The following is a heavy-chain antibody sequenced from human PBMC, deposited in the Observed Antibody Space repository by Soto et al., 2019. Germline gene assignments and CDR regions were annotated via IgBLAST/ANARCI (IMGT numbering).Heavy chain of an antibody. V-gene: IGHV3-23*01. CDR2: ISGSGGST. CDR3: VRGASLNFDY. J-gene: IGHJ4*02. D-gene: IGHD1-26*01. Sequence: GGSLRLSCAASGFTSSSYAMSWVRQAPGKGLEWVSAISGSGGSTHYADSVKGRFTISRDNSKNTLYLQMNSLRAEDTAFYYCVRGASLNFDYWGQGTLVTVSS. CDR1: GFTSSSYA.